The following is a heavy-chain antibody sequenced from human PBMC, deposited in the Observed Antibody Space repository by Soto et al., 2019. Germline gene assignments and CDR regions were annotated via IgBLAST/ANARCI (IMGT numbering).Heavy chain of an antibody. CDR3: AHSGSYCSSTSCQVRFDP. J-gene: IGHJ5*02. CDR1: GFSLSTSGVG. Sequence: QITLKESGPTLVKPTQTLTLTCTFSGFSLSTSGVGVGWIRQPPGKALEWLALIYWDDDKRYSPSLKSRLTITKDTSKNQVVLTIPNMDPVDTATYYCAHSGSYCSSTSCQVRFDPWGQGTLVTVSS. D-gene: IGHD2-2*01. V-gene: IGHV2-5*02. CDR2: IYWDDDK.